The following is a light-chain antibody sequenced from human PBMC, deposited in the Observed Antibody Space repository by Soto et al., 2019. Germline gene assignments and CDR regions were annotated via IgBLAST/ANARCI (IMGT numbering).Light chain of an antibody. Sequence: DIQMTQSPSTLSASVGDRVTITCRASQSISSWLAWYQQKPGKAPNLLIYKASSLESGVPSRFSGSGSGTEFTLTISSLQPDDFATYYCQQYNSYPPFTFGPGTKVDIK. CDR2: KAS. J-gene: IGKJ3*01. CDR1: QSISSW. CDR3: QQYNSYPPFT. V-gene: IGKV1-5*03.